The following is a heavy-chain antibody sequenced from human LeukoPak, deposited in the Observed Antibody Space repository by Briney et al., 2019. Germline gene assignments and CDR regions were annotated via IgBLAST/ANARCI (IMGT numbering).Heavy chain of an antibody. CDR2: TKPDGSEK. J-gene: IGHJ4*02. D-gene: IGHD1-1*01. Sequence: GGSLRLSCAAPGFSFSVYWMSWVRQAPGRGLEWVANTKPDGSEKNYGDSVKGRFTISRDNAKNSLFLQMNSLTAEDTAVYYCVRNWNLDSWGQGTLVTVSS. CDR3: VRNWNLDS. V-gene: IGHV3-7*01. CDR1: GFSFSVYW.